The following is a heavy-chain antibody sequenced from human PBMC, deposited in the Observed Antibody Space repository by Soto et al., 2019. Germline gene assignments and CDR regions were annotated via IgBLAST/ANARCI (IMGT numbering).Heavy chain of an antibody. CDR1: GGSISSGAYS. J-gene: IGHJ4*02. CDR2: IYHSGST. V-gene: IGHV4-30-2*01. D-gene: IGHD4-4*01. CDR3: ARGRYSDNWHGLIDY. Sequence: QLQLQESGSGLMKPSHTLSLTCTVSGGSISSGAYSWSWIRQPPGKGLEWIGYIYHSGSTYYIPSLRSRFTISMDRTKNQFSLRLNSVTAGDRAVYFCARGRYSDNWHGLIDYWGQGTLVTVSS.